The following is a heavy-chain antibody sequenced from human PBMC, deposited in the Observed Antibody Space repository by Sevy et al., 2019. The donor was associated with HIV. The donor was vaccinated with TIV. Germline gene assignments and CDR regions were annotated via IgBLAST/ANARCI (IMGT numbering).Heavy chain of an antibody. Sequence: GGSLRLSCAASGFTFSNAWMSWVRQAPGKGLEWVGRIKSKTDGGKTDYAAPVKGRFTISRDDSKNTLYLQMNSLKTEDTAVYYCTSHTDWATWGQGTLVTVSS. CDR1: GFTFSNAW. CDR3: TSHTDWAT. CDR2: IKSKTDGGKT. V-gene: IGHV3-15*01. D-gene: IGHD2-21*01. J-gene: IGHJ5*02.